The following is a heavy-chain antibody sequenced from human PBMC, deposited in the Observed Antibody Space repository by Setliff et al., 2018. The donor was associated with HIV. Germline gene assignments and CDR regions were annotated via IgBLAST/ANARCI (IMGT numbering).Heavy chain of an antibody. J-gene: IGHJ4*02. V-gene: IGHV4-39*07. CDR3: ARARGPEGYFDS. CDR2: IYYSGST. D-gene: IGHD3-10*01. Sequence: PSETLFLTCTVSGGSINTGSYYWGWIRQPPGKGLESIGTIYYSGSTYYKSSLKSRLTISVDTSKNQFSLKMSSVTAADTAVYYCARARGPEGYFDSWGQGTLVTVSS. CDR1: GGSINTGSYY.